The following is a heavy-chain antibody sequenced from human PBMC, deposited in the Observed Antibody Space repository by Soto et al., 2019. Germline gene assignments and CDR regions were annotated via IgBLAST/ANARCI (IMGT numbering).Heavy chain of an antibody. Sequence: SETLSLTCTVSGGSISSYYWSWIRQPPGKGLEWIGYIYYSGSTNYNPSLKSRVTISVDTSKNQFSLKLSSVTAADTAVYYCGKLPPTETAYFLDYGGQGPLVPVSP. CDR3: GKLPPTETAYFLDY. V-gene: IGHV4-59*01. CDR1: GGSISSYY. J-gene: IGHJ4*02. CDR2: IYYSGST. D-gene: IGHD4-4*01.